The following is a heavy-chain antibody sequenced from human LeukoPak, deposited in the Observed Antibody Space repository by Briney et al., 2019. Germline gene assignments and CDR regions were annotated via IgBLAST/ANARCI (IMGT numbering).Heavy chain of an antibody. J-gene: IGHJ4*02. CDR1: GFTFSSYA. V-gene: IGHV3-30-3*01. CDR2: ISYDGSNK. CDR3: AREKPYFDY. Sequence: GGSLRLSCAASGFTFSSYAMHWVRQAPGKGLEWVAVISYDGSNKYYADSVKGRFTTSRDNSKNTLYLQMNSLRAEDTAVYYCAREKPYFDYWGQGTLVTVSS.